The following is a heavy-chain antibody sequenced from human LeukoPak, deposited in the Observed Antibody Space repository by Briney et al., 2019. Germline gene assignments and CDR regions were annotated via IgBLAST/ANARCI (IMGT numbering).Heavy chain of an antibody. CDR1: GSTFTSYG. J-gene: IGHJ4*02. D-gene: IGHD2-2*01. CDR3: AREESVVPAMNYFDY. Sequence: ASVKVSCKASGSTFTSYGISWVRQAPGQGLEWMGWISAYNGNTNYAQKLQGRVTMTTDTSTSTAYMELRSLRSDDTAVYYCAREESVVPAMNYFDYWGQGTLVTVSS. CDR2: ISAYNGNT. V-gene: IGHV1-18*01.